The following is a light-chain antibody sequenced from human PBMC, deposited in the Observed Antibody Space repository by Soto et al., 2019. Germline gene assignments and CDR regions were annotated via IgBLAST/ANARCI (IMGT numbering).Light chain of an antibody. J-gene: IGLJ3*02. CDR3: QAYDYTLTASV. CDR1: SSNLGAGYD. CDR2: GNR. V-gene: IGLV1-40*01. Sequence: QAVVTQPPSVSGAPGQRVTISCTGNSSNLGAGYDVHWYQQLPGAAPKLVIFGNRNRPSGVPERFSGSKSGTSASLAITGLQTEDEADYYCQAYDYTLTASVFGGGTKVTVL.